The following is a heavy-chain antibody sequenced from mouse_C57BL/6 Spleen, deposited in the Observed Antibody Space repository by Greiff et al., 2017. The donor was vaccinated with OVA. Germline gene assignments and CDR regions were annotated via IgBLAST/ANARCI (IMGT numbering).Heavy chain of an antibody. J-gene: IGHJ2*01. CDR3: ARAGIYYDYDASDY. CDR2: INPSNGGT. V-gene: IGHV1-53*01. D-gene: IGHD2-4*01. Sequence: QVQLKQPGTELVKPGASVKLSCKASGYTFTSYWMHWVKQRPGQGLEWIGNINPSNGGTNYNEKFKSKATLTVDKSSSTAYMQLSSLTSEDSAVYYCARAGIYYDYDASDYWGQGTTLTVSS. CDR1: GYTFTSYW.